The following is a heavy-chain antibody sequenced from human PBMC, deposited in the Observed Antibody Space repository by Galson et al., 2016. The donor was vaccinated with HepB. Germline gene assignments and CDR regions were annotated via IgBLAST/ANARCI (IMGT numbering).Heavy chain of an antibody. Sequence: QSGAAVKKPGESLKISCKASGYSFTTYWIGWVRQVPGKGLEWVGIIYPGDSDTRYSPSLQGQVTISADRSISTAYLQWSSLKASDTAMYYCARRKNYAPDYWGQGTLVTVSS. V-gene: IGHV5-51*01. CDR1: GYSFTTYW. J-gene: IGHJ4*02. CDR3: ARRKNYAPDY. D-gene: IGHD1-7*01. CDR2: IYPGDSDT.